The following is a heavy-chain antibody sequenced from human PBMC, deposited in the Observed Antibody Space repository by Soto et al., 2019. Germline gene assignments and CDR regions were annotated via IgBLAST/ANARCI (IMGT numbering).Heavy chain of an antibody. Sequence: EASVKVSCKASGYTFTSYAMHWVRQAPGQRLEWMGWINAGNGNTKYSQKFQGRVTITRDTSASTAYMELSSLRSEDTAVYYCARGLRFLEWLLSDSYYYYMDVWGKGTTVTVSS. CDR2: INAGNGNT. CDR1: GYTFTSYA. CDR3: ARGLRFLEWLLSDSYYYYMDV. J-gene: IGHJ6*03. D-gene: IGHD3-3*01. V-gene: IGHV1-3*01.